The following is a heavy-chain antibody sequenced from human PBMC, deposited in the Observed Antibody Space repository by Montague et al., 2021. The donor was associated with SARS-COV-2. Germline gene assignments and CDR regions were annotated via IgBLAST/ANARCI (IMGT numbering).Heavy chain of an antibody. Sequence: SETLSLTCTVSGGSISGSNYYWAWLRQPPGKGLEWIGSIYYSGSTYDNPSLKGRVSISVDTSKNQFSLKLNSVTAADTAVYYCARLLLELPGDYWGQGTLVTVSS. V-gene: IGHV4-39*01. CDR1: GGSISGSNYY. D-gene: IGHD1-7*01. J-gene: IGHJ4*02. CDR3: ARLLLELPGDY. CDR2: IYYSGST.